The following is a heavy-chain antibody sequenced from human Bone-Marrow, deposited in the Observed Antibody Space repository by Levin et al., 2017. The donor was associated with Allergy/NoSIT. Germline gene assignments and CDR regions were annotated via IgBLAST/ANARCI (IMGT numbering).Heavy chain of an antibody. J-gene: IGHJ6*02. CDR2: INPNSGGT. Sequence: LVASVKVSCKASGYTFTDYYMHWVRQAPGQGLEWMGWINPNSGGTEYAQKFQGRVTMTRDTSISTAYMEVTRLRSDDTAVYYCARDHCSSTSCYENFYYGMDVWGQGTTVTVSS. CDR3: ARDHCSSTSCYENFYYGMDV. V-gene: IGHV1-2*03. D-gene: IGHD2-2*01. CDR1: GYTFTDYY.